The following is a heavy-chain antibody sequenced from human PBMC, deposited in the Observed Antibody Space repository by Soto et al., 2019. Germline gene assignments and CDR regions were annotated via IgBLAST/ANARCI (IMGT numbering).Heavy chain of an antibody. J-gene: IGHJ4*02. CDR2: IYYSGNT. D-gene: IGHD2-2*01. V-gene: IGHV4-31*03. CDR1: GGSINSSGYY. CDR3: ARDSGRGSTSWGAEYYFDY. Sequence: SETLSLTCTVSGGSINSSGYYWSWIRQHPGRGLEWIGFIYYSGNTYYTPSLKSRVTISVDTSKNQFSLKLSSVTAADTAVYYCARDSGRGSTSWGAEYYFDYWGQGTLVTVSS.